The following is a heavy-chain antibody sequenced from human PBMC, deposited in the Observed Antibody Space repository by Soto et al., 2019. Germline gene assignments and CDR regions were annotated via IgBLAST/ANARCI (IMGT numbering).Heavy chain of an antibody. Sequence: SETLSLTCTVSGGSISSGDYYWSWIRQPPGKGLEWIGYIYYSGSTYYNPSLKSRVTISVDTSKNQFSLKLSSVTAADTAVYYCARHGTGTRFGVDVWGQGTTVTVS. J-gene: IGHJ6*02. CDR2: IYYSGST. CDR3: ARHGTGTRFGVDV. D-gene: IGHD3-10*01. CDR1: GGSISSGDYY. V-gene: IGHV4-30-4*01.